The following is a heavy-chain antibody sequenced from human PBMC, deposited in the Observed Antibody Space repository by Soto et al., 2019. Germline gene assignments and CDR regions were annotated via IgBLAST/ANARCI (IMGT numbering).Heavy chain of an antibody. D-gene: IGHD3-10*01. CDR1: GFNFRSYA. CDR3: VKDQVVEGQYYGPSELFF. Sequence: LRLSCKASGFNFRSYAMSWVRQAPGKGLEWVSIISSNGESTYHTDATYYADSVKGRFTVSRDNSKNTLYLQMSSLRIEDTAVYYCVKDQVVEGQYYGPSELFFWGLGTLVTVSS. CDR2: ISSNGESTYHTDAT. J-gene: IGHJ4*02. V-gene: IGHV3-23*01.